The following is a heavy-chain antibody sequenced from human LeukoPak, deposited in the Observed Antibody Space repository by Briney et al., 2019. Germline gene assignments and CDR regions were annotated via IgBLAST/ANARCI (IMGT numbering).Heavy chain of an antibody. D-gene: IGHD6-19*01. CDR3: AYSSGWWKLDY. CDR1: GGSIRGYY. CDR2: ICYSGST. J-gene: IGHJ4*01. V-gene: IGHV4-59*03. Sequence: SETLSLTCTVSGGSIRGYYWSWIRQPPGKGLEWIGYICYSGSTNYNPSLKSRVTISVDKAKNQFSMNVASVTAADTAVYFCAYSSGWWKLDYWGHGTSVTVSS.